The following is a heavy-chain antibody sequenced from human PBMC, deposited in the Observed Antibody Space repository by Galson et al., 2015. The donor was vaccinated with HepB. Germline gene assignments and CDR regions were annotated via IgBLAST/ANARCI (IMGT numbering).Heavy chain of an antibody. D-gene: IGHD3-22*01. J-gene: IGHJ4*02. CDR1: GFTFSSYS. CDR2: ISSSSSTI. CDR3: ARGGRITMIVVVPDY. V-gene: IGHV3-48*04. Sequence: SLRLSCAASGFTFSSYSMNWVRQAPGKGLEWVSYISSSSSTIYYADSVKGRFTISRDNAKNSLYLQMNSLRAEDTAVYYCARGGRITMIVVVPDYWGQGTLVTVSS.